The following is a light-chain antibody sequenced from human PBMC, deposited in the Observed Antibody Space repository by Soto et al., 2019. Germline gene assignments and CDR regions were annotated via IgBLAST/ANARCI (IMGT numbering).Light chain of an antibody. CDR2: GAS. V-gene: IGKV1-39*01. CDR3: QQSYSSSWT. CDR1: QTIRVY. Sequence: DIQMSQFPSSLSASVGDRVTITCRASQTIRVYLHWYQQRPGKAPHRLSYGASRLPSDVPPRFSGTASGTEYTLTISSLQPEDFGTYFCQQSYSSSWTFGQGTKVEMK. J-gene: IGKJ1*01.